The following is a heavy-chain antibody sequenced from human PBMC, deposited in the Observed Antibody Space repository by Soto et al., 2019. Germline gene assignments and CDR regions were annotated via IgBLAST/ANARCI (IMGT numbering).Heavy chain of an antibody. CDR3: ARGHPLRFLEWLLSPFFDY. J-gene: IGHJ4*02. Sequence: QVQLQQWGAGLLKPSETLSLTCAVYGGSFSGYYWSWIRQPPGKGLEWIGEINHSGSTNYNPSLKSRVTISVDTSKNQFSLKLSSVTAADTAVYYCARGHPLRFLEWLLSPFFDYWGQGTLVTVSS. CDR2: INHSGST. CDR1: GGSFSGYY. D-gene: IGHD3-3*01. V-gene: IGHV4-34*01.